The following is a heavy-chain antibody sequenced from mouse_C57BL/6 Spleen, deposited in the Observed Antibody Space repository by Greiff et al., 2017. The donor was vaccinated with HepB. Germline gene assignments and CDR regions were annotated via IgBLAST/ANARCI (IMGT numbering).Heavy chain of an antibody. Sequence: QVQLKESGAELVKPGASVKISCKASGYAFSSYWMNWVKQRPGKGLEWIGQIYPGDGDTNYNGKFKGKATLTADKSSSTAYMQLSSLTSEDSAVYFCARRGDYGYFDYWGQGTTLTVSS. V-gene: IGHV1-80*01. J-gene: IGHJ2*01. CDR3: ARRGDYGYFDY. CDR2: IYPGDGDT. D-gene: IGHD2-4*01. CDR1: GYAFSSYW.